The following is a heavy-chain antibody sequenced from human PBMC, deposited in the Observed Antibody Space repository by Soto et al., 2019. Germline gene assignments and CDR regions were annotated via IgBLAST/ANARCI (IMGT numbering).Heavy chain of an antibody. CDR2: IYYSGST. J-gene: IGHJ6*02. V-gene: IGHV4-61*01. CDR3: ARARYYPGATLDHYYRMDV. D-gene: IGHD1-26*01. Sequence: EPQSVTCAVAGGSIRGGCCCWSWIRQPPGKGLEGVGYIYYSGSTNYSPSLKSRVTRSVDTPKTQFSLQLSSLPAAATAVYSCARARYYPGATLDHYYRMDVRRQRTTVTVS. CDR1: GGSIRGGCCC.